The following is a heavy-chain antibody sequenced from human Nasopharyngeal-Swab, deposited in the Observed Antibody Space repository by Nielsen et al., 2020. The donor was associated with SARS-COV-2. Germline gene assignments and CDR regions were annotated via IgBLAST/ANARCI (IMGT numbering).Heavy chain of an antibody. CDR1: GFSFSIYW. CDR3: ARDSPWQELYY. CDR2: ISSDESTT. Sequence: GESLKISCAASGFSFSIYWMHWVRQPPGKGLVWVSGISSDESTTTYADSVKGRFTISRDNTKNTLYLQMNSLRAEDTAVYYCARDSPWQELYYWGQGTLVTVSS. D-gene: IGHD1-7*01. V-gene: IGHV3-74*01. J-gene: IGHJ4*02.